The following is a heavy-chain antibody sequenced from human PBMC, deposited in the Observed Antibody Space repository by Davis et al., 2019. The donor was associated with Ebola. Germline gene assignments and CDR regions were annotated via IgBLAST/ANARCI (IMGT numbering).Heavy chain of an antibody. CDR1: VITFSSYA. CDR2: ISGSGGST. V-gene: IGHV3-23*01. D-gene: IGHD2-2*01. Sequence: GESLKISCTDSVITFSSYAMTWVRQAPGKGLEWVSAISGSGGSTYYADSVKGRFTISRDNAKNSLYLQMNSLRDEDTAVYYCAREVAVLVPAAMGESYYYYGMDVWGQGTTVTVSS. CDR3: AREVAVLVPAAMGESYYYYGMDV. J-gene: IGHJ6*02.